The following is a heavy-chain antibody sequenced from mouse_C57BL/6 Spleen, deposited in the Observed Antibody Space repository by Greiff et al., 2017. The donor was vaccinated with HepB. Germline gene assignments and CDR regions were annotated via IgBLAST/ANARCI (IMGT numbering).Heavy chain of an antibody. CDR1: GYSITSGYY. D-gene: IGHD2-4*01. J-gene: IGHJ3*01. Sequence: EVKLQESGPGLVKPSQSLSLTCSVTGYSITSGYYWNWIRQFPGNKLEWMGYISYDGSNNYNPSLKNRISITRDTSKNQFFLKLNSVTTEDTATYYCARDGDYDYDGFAYWGQGTLVTVSA. CDR2: ISYDGSN. V-gene: IGHV3-6*01. CDR3: ARDGDYDYDGFAY.